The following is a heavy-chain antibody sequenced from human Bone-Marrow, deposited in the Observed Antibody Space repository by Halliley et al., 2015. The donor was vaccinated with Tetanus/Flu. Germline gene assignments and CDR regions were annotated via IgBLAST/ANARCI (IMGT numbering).Heavy chain of an antibody. J-gene: IGHJ2*01. D-gene: IGHD3-16*01. Sequence: ISGTISYTNDAAPVKGRFTISRDNAKNSLFLQMNSLRAEDTAVYYCARGRGTYWYFDLWGRGPLVTVSS. CDR3: ARGRGTYWYFDL. V-gene: IGHV3-11*05. CDR2: ISGTISYT.